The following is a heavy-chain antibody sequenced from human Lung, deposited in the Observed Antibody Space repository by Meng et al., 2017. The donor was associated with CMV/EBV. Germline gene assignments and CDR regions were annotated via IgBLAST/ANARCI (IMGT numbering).Heavy chain of an antibody. V-gene: IGHV1-2*06. D-gene: IGHD7-27*01. J-gene: IGHJ4*02. Sequence: QGQRGEGGAEVKKPGAAVEVSCKAAGYTFTGYFMHWLRQAPGQGLEWVGRITPSSGGTTYAQKFQGRVTMTRDTSISTAYMELSSLRSDDAAIYYCVRANLGSADYWGQGTLVTVSS. CDR3: VRANLGSADY. CDR1: GYTFTGYF. CDR2: ITPSSGGT.